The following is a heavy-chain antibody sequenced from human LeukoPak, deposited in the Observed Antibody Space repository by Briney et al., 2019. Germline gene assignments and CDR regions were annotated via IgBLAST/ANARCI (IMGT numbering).Heavy chain of an antibody. V-gene: IGHV3-21*01. CDR3: ARETYYSGSGSGGWLDP. CDR2: IDGHRGTI. Sequence: GGSLRLSCGASGFNFETYNMHWIRQAPGKGLEWVSSIDGHRGTIYYADAVQGRFTISRDNAKDSLFLQMNSLRAEDTAIYFCARETYYSGSGSGGWLDPWGQGSLVTVSS. CDR1: GFNFETYN. J-gene: IGHJ5*02. D-gene: IGHD3-10*01.